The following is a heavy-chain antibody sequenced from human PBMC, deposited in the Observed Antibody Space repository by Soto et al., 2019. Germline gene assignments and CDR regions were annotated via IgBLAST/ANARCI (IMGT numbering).Heavy chain of an antibody. CDR3: ARDYGNSPYSMDV. Sequence: QVQLQESGPGLVKPSQTLSLTCTVSGDSMNSGDYYWSWIRQSPGKGLEWIGHIYNRGSSYQNPFLAGRGTTSVDTSKNQFFLTLASVTVADTAVYYCARDYGNSPYSMDVWGQGTAVTVSS. CDR2: IYNRGSS. CDR1: GDSMNSGDYY. J-gene: IGHJ6*02. V-gene: IGHV4-30-4*01. D-gene: IGHD1-7*01.